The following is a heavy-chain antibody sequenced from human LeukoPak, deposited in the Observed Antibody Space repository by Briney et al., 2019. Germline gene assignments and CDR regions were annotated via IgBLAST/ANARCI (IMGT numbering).Heavy chain of an antibody. CDR2: INPNSGGT. Sequence: ASVKVSCKASGYTFTGYYMHWVRQAPGQRLEWMERINPNSGGTNYAQKFQGRVTMTRDTSISTAYMELSRLRSDDTAVYYCASFPSITMTGQWGQGTLVTVSS. V-gene: IGHV1-2*06. CDR1: GYTFTGYY. CDR3: ASFPSITMTGQ. J-gene: IGHJ4*02. D-gene: IGHD3-22*01.